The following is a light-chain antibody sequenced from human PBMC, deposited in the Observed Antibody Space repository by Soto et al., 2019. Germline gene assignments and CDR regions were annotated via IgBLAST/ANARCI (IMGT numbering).Light chain of an antibody. V-gene: IGLV3-21*02. CDR2: DDR. CDR1: KIRTKS. J-gene: IGLJ2*01. CDR3: QVWDSSSDQVV. Sequence: SYVLTQPPSVSVAPGQTARLTCGGIKIRTKSVHWNQLKPGQAPVLVLYDDRDRPSGIPERFSGSNSGNTATLTISRVEAGDEADYYSQVWDSSSDQVVFGGGTKLTVL.